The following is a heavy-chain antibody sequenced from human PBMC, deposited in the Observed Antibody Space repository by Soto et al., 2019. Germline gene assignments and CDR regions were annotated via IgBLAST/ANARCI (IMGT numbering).Heavy chain of an antibody. V-gene: IGHV4-61*01. CDR2: AYHTGRT. D-gene: IGHD2-21*01. CDR3: ARDCACFDS. Sequence: QVQLQESGPGLVKPSETLSLTCSVSGASFKSGSYSWSWIRQPPGKVLEWIGYAYHTGRTSYNPSLKRRVSISMYTSKIQFSVNLFSVTAADTAVYSCARDCACFDSWGQGTMVTLAS. CDR1: GASFKSGSYS. J-gene: IGHJ4*02.